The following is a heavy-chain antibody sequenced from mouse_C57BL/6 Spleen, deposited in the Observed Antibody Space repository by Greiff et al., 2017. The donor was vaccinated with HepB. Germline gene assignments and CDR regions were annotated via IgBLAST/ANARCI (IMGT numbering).Heavy chain of an antibody. Sequence: VQLQQSGPELVKPGASVEISCKASGYAFSSSWMNWVKQRPGKGLEWIGRIYPGDGDTNYNGKFKGKATLTADKSSSTAYMQLSSLTSEDSAVYFCAREDYYGSEAWFAYWGQGTLVTVSA. CDR1: GYAFSSSW. D-gene: IGHD1-1*01. J-gene: IGHJ3*01. V-gene: IGHV1-82*01. CDR3: AREDYYGSEAWFAY. CDR2: IYPGDGDT.